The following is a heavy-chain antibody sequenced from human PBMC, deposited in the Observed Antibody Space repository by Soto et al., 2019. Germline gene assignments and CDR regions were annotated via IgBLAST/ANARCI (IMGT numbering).Heavy chain of an antibody. Sequence: QVQLVQSGAEVKKPGASVKVSCKTSGYTFTSYGISWVRQAPGQGLEWMGWISAYNGNTNYAQERQGRVTMTTDTPTSKDEMEPGSLRADDTGVYYCARDRGGGGLLGYWGQGTLVTFSS. CDR3: ARDRGGGGLLGY. J-gene: IGHJ4*02. CDR1: GYTFTSYG. V-gene: IGHV1-18*01. CDR2: ISAYNGNT.